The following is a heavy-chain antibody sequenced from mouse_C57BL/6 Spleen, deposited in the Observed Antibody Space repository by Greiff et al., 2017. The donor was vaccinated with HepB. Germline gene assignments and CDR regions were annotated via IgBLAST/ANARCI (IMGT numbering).Heavy chain of an antibody. CDR3: AREDSSGYYFDY. D-gene: IGHD3-2*02. V-gene: IGHV5-16*01. CDR1: GFTFSDYY. Sequence: EVQLVESEGGLVQPGSSMKLSCTASGFTFSDYYMAWVRQVPEKGLEWVANINYDGSSTYYLDSLKSRFIISRDNAKNMLYLQMSSLKSEDTATYYCAREDSSGYYFDYWGQGTTRTVSA. J-gene: IGHJ2*01. CDR2: INYDGSST.